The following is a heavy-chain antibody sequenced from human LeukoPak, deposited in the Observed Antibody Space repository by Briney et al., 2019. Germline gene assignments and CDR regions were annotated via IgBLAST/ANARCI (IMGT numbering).Heavy chain of an antibody. CDR3: AVAAAGRDYYYYYYGMDV. D-gene: IGHD6-13*01. V-gene: IGHV1-2*02. Sequence: ASVKVSCKASGYAFTGCYMHWVRQAPGQGLEWMGWINPNSGGTNYAQKFQGRVTMTRDTSISTAYMELSRLRSDDTAVYYCAVAAAGRDYYYYYYGMDVWGQGTTVTVSS. CDR2: INPNSGGT. J-gene: IGHJ6*02. CDR1: GYAFTGCY.